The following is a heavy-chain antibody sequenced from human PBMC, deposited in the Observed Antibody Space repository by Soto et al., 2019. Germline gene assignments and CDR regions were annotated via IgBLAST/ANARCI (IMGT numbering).Heavy chain of an antibody. D-gene: IGHD3-10*01. J-gene: IGHJ4*02. V-gene: IGHV4-30-4*01. CDR2: MFYSGST. Sequence: QVQLQESGPGLVKPSQTLSLTCSVSGGSISSGVHYWSWIRQPPGKGLEWIGYMFYSGSTYYNPSLKGRITISVDTSKNQFSLKLTSVTAADTAVYYCARNYMVRGDYFDYWGQGTLVTVSA. CDR1: GGSISSGVHY. CDR3: ARNYMVRGDYFDY.